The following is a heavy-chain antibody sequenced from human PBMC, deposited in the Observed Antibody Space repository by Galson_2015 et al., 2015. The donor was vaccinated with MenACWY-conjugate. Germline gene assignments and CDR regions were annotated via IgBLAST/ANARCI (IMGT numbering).Heavy chain of an antibody. J-gene: IGHJ4*02. Sequence: SLRLSCAASGFIFSTHWMSWVRQAPGKGLEWVANIKEDGSERNYVDSVKSRFTISRDNAKNSLYLQMNSLRAEDTAVYYCARGGAAFEYWGQSTLVTVAT. D-gene: IGHD2-15*01. V-gene: IGHV3-7*03. CDR2: IKEDGSER. CDR3: ARGGAAFEY. CDR1: GFIFSTHW.